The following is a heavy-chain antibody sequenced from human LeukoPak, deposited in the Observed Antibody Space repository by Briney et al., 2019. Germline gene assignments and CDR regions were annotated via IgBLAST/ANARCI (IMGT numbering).Heavy chain of an antibody. V-gene: IGHV4-39*07. CDR2: IHYRGTT. CDR3: AREGSGYSTNFDY. D-gene: IGHD3-3*01. Sequence: PSETLSLTCIVSGGSISSTSYYWGWIRQSPGKGLEWIGSIHYRGTTYYNPSLLSRGTISVDTSKNQFSLKLNSATAADTAVYFCAREGSGYSTNFDYWGQGTLVTVSS. J-gene: IGHJ4*02. CDR1: GGSISSTSYY.